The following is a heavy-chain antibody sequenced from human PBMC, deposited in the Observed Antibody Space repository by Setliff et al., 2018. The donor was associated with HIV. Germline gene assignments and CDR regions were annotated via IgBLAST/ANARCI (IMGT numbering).Heavy chain of an antibody. CDR1: GGTFSSYA. V-gene: IGHV1-69*13. CDR3: ARTTLVDTAMVNYYYYMDV. CDR2: IIPIFGTA. Sequence: GASVKVSCKASGGTFSSYAISWVRQAPGQGLEWMGGIIPIFGTANYAQKFQGRVTITADESTSTAYMELSSLRSEDTAVYYCARTTLVDTAMVNYYYYMDVWGKGTTVTVSS. J-gene: IGHJ6*03. D-gene: IGHD5-18*01.